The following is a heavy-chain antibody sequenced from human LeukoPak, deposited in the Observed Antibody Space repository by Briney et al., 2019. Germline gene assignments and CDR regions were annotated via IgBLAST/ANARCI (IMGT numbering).Heavy chain of an antibody. V-gene: IGHV3-30*02. CDR1: GFTFSGNG. J-gene: IGHJ4*02. CDR2: IWYDGSNK. CDR3: TTDRGYSST. Sequence: GGSLRLSCAASGFTFSGNGMHWVRQAPGKGLEWVAFIWYDGSNKYYADSVKGRFTISRDNSKNTLYLQMNSLRAEDTAVYYCTTDRGYSSTWGQGTLVTVSS. D-gene: IGHD5-18*01.